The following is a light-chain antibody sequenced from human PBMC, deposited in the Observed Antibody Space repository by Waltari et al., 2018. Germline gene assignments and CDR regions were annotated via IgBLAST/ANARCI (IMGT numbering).Light chain of an antibody. V-gene: IGKV1-5*03. Sequence: DIQMTQSPSTLSASVGDRVTITCRASQSIGSWLAWYQQKPGKAPKFLIYKASNLESGVPSRFSGSGSVTEFTLTISSLQPDDFATYYCQQYNDYSLTFGGGTKVEIK. CDR3: QQYNDYSLT. CDR2: KAS. J-gene: IGKJ4*01. CDR1: QSIGSW.